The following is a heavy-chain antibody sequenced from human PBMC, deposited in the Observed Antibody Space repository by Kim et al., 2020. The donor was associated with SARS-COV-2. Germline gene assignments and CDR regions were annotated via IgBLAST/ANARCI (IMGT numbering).Heavy chain of an antibody. V-gene: IGHV3-72*01. J-gene: IGHJ4*02. CDR3: SRAVARATGNDY. Sequence: EYAASVKGRFTISRDDSKNSLYLQMNSLKSEDTAVYYCSRAVARATGNDYWGQGTLVTVSS. D-gene: IGHD6-13*01.